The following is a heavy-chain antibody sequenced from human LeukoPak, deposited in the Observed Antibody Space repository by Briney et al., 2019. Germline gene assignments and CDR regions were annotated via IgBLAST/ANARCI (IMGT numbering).Heavy chain of an antibody. J-gene: IGHJ6*02. V-gene: IGHV1-58*02. CDR2: IVVGSGNT. D-gene: IGHD6-13*01. CDR1: GFTFTSSA. Sequence: SVKVSCKAPGFTFTSSAMQWMRQARGQRLEWIGWIVVGSGNTNYAQKFQERVTITRDMSTSTAYMELSSLRSEDTAVYYCAAAYSSSWFIYGMDVWGQGTTVTVSS. CDR3: AAAYSSSWFIYGMDV.